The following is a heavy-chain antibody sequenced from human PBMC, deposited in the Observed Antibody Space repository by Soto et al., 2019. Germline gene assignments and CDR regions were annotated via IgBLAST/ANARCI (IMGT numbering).Heavy chain of an antibody. CDR1: GFTFTSSA. V-gene: IGHV1-58*01. Sequence: SVKVSCKASGFTFTSSAVQWVLQARGERLEWIGWIVVGSGNTNYAQKFQERVTITRDMSTSTAYMELSSLRSEDTAVYYCAADPLGYSYGHNYGMDVWGQGTTVTVSS. CDR2: IVVGSGNT. J-gene: IGHJ6*02. CDR3: AADPLGYSYGHNYGMDV. D-gene: IGHD5-18*01.